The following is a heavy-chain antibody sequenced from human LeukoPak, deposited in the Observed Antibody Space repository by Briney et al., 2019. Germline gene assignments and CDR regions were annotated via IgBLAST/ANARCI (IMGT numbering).Heavy chain of an antibody. CDR1: GGSISSSNFY. CDR2: IYYSGST. D-gene: IGHD6-19*01. V-gene: IGHV4-39*07. J-gene: IGHJ4*02. CDR3: ASVTVTGLTFDY. Sequence: SETLSLTCSVSGGSISSSNFYWGWIRQPPGKGLEWIGSIYYSGSTYYNPSLKSRVTILVDTSKNQFSLKLSYVTAADTAVYYCASVTVTGLTFDYWGQGALVTVSS.